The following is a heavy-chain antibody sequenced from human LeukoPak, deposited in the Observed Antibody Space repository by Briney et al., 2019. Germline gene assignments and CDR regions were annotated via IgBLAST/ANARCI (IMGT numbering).Heavy chain of an antibody. J-gene: IGHJ5*02. Sequence: SETLSLTCAVYGGSFSGYYWSWIRQPPGKGLEWIGEINHSGSTNYNPSLKSRVTISVDTTKNQFSLKLSSVTAAETAVYYCASIYPQLRDYSSSWPWGEGTLVSVSS. V-gene: IGHV4-34*01. CDR1: GGSFSGYY. D-gene: IGHD6-13*01. CDR2: INHSGST. CDR3: ASIYPQLRDYSSSWP.